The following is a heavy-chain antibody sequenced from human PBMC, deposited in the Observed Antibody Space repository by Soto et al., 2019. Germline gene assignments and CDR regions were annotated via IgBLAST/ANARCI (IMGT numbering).Heavy chain of an antibody. D-gene: IGHD6-25*01. CDR3: ARDLAAGDH. CDR2: INPASGST. V-gene: IGHV1-46*01. J-gene: IGHJ4*02. CDR1: GYTFTHYY. Sequence: QVQLVQSGAEVKKPGASVKLSCRTSGYTFTHYYIHWVRQAPGQGLEWLAIINPASGSTNYAQDFLGRVTLTTDTSTTTVYMELSGLRAEDTAIFYCARDLAAGDHWCQGTLVTVSS.